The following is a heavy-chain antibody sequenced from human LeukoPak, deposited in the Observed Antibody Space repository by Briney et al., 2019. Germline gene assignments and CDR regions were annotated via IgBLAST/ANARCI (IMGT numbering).Heavy chain of an antibody. D-gene: IGHD3-10*01. V-gene: IGHV4-38-2*02. Sequence: SETLSLTCAVSGYSISSRYYWGWIRQPPGKGLEWIGSIYHSGSTYYNPSLKSRVTISVDTSKNQFSLKLSSVTAADTAVYYCTRDVTMVRGVLDMDVWGKGTTVTVSS. CDR3: TRDVTMVRGVLDMDV. J-gene: IGHJ6*03. CDR1: GYSISSRYY. CDR2: IYHSGST.